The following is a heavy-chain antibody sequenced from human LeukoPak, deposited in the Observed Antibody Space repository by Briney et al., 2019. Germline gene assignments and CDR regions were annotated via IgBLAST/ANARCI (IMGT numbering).Heavy chain of an antibody. V-gene: IGHV4-39*07. D-gene: IGHD6-13*01. Sequence: PSETLSLTCTVSGGSISSSSYYWGWIRQPPGKGLEWIGSIYYSGSTYYNPSLKSRVTISVDKSKDQFSLKLNSVTAADTAEYYCARERQQGFDYWGQGTLVTVSS. J-gene: IGHJ4*02. CDR3: ARERQQGFDY. CDR2: IYYSGST. CDR1: GGSISSSSYY.